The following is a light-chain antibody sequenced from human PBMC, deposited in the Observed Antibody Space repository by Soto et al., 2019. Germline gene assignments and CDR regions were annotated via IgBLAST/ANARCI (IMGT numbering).Light chain of an antibody. CDR1: SGHSSYA. CDR3: QTWGTGFSWV. CDR2: LNSDGSH. V-gene: IGLV4-69*01. J-gene: IGLJ3*02. Sequence: QSVLTQSPSASASLGASVKLTCTLSSGHSSYAIAWHQQQPEKGPRYLMKLNSDGSHSKGDGIPDRFSGSSSGAERYLTISSLQSEDEADYYCQTWGTGFSWVFGGGTKLTVL.